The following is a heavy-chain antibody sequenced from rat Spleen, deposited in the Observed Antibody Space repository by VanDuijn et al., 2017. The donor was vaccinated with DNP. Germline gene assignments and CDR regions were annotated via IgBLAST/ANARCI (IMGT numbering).Heavy chain of an antibody. CDR1: GFTFSDYA. J-gene: IGHJ3*01. CDR2: TIYDGTST. CDR3: ARQGMYTTDWFAY. Sequence: EVQLVESGGGLVQPGNSLKLSCAASGFTFSDYAMAWVRQSSKKGLEWVATTIYDGTSTYYRDSVKGRFTISRENTKSTQYLQMDSLRSEDTATYYCARQGMYTTDWFAYWGQGTLVTVSS. V-gene: IGHV5-17*01. D-gene: IGHD1-6*01.